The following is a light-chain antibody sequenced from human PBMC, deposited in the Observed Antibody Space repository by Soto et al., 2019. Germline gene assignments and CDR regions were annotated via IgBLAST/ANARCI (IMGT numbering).Light chain of an antibody. Sequence: EIVLTQSPDILSLSPGERATLSCRASQNIDTYLAWYQQKPGQAPRLLIYGASSRATGIPDRFSGSGSGTDFALTISRLDPEDFAVYYCQQYGNSPQTFGQGTKV. J-gene: IGKJ1*01. V-gene: IGKV3-20*01. CDR3: QQYGNSPQT. CDR2: GAS. CDR1: QNIDTY.